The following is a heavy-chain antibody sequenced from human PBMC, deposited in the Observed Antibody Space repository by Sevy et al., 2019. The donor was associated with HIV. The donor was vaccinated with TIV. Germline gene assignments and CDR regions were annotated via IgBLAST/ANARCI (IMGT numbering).Heavy chain of an antibody. V-gene: IGHV3-21*01. J-gene: IGHJ6*02. CDR2: ISSSSNYI. CDR3: ARVVAYCSGGSCFPGYYYGMDV. Sequence: GGSLRLSCAASGFTFSNYNMNWVRQAPGKGLEWVSSISSSSNYISYADSMKGRFTISRENAKNSRYLQMNSLRAEDTAVYYCARVVAYCSGGSCFPGYYYGMDVWGQGTTVTVSS. D-gene: IGHD2-15*01. CDR1: GFTFSNYN.